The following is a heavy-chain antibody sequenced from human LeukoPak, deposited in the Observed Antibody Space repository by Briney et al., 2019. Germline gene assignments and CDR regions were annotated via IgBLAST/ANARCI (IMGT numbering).Heavy chain of an antibody. CDR2: IYYSGST. J-gene: IGHJ6*02. D-gene: IGHD2-21*02. CDR1: GGSFSGYY. Sequence: PSETLSLTCAVYGGSFSGYYWSWIRQPPGKGLEWIGYIYYSGSTNYNPSLKSRVTISVDTSKNQFSLKLSSVTAADTAVYYCARLACGGDCPRSYYYYGMDVWGQGTTVTVSS. V-gene: IGHV4-59*01. CDR3: ARLACGGDCPRSYYYYGMDV.